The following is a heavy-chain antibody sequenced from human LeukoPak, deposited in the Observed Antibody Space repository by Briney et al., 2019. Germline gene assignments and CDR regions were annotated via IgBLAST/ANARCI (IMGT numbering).Heavy chain of an antibody. J-gene: IGHJ4*02. Sequence: GGSLRLSCAASGLTVTNAWMNWVRQAPGKGLEWVGRIASKTDGGTTDYAAPVKGRFTISRDDSKNTLFLQMNSLKTEDTAVYYCTTGIRGDCGQGTLVSVSS. CDR2: IASKTDGGTT. V-gene: IGHV3-15*04. CDR3: TTGIRGD. CDR1: GLTVTNAW.